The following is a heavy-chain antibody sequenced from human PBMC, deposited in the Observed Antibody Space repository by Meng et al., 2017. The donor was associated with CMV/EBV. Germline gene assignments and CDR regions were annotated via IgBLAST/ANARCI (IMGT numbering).Heavy chain of an antibody. V-gene: IGHV4-61*01. CDR2: IYYSGST. D-gene: IGHD3-3*01. J-gene: IGHJ6*02. Sequence: GSLRLSCTVSGGSISSSSYYWSWIRQPPGKGLEWIGYIYYSGSTNYNPSLKSRVAISVDTSKNQFSLKLSSVTAADTAVYYCARDPYPSYDFWSGPNPKYYYYGMDVWGQGTTVTVSS. CDR3: ARDPYPSYDFWSGPNPKYYYYGMDV. CDR1: GGSISSSSYY.